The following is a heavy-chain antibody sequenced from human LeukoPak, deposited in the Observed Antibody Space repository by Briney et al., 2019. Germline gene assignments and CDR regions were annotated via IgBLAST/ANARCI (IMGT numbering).Heavy chain of an antibody. CDR2: ITSSSSYI. D-gene: IGHD2-15*01. CDR1: GFTFSSYN. CDR3: ARDVVPGYCSGGTCYPLDH. J-gene: IGHJ4*02. Sequence: GGPLRLSCAASGFTFSSYNMNWVRQAPGKGLEWVSSITSSSSYIYYADSVKGRFTISRDNAKNSLYLQMNSLRAEDTAVYFCARDVVPGYCSGGTCYPLDHWGQGTLVTVSS. V-gene: IGHV3-21*01.